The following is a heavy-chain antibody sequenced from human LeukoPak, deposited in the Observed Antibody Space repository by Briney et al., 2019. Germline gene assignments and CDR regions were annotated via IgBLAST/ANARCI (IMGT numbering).Heavy chain of an antibody. CDR2: ITSGGST. Sequence: GGSLRLSCAASGFTFSSYAMTWVRQAPGKGLEWVPGITSGGSTYYADSVKGRFTISRDNSKNTLYLQMNSLRAEDTAVYFCAKWAAMTRFDYWGQGTLVTVSS. D-gene: IGHD6-13*01. J-gene: IGHJ4*02. CDR3: AKWAAMTRFDY. V-gene: IGHV3-23*01. CDR1: GFTFSSYA.